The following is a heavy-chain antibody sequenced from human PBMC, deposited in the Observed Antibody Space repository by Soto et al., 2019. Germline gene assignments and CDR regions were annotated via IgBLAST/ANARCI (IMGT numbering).Heavy chain of an antibody. D-gene: IGHD3-22*01. CDR2: ISDSGTGT. Sequence: EVQILESGGGLVQPGGSLRLSCAASGFTFSSYAMYWVRQAPGKGLAWVSGISDSGTGTYYAASVKGRFTISRDNSTNTVYLQMKSLRAEDTAVYYCGKDHTVVIRDAFDIWGQGTMVNVAS. J-gene: IGHJ3*02. CDR1: GFTFSSYA. CDR3: GKDHTVVIRDAFDI. V-gene: IGHV3-23*01.